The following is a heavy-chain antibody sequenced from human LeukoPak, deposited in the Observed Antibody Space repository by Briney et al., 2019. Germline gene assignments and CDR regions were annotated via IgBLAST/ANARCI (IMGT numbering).Heavy chain of an antibody. D-gene: IGHD2-15*01. V-gene: IGHV3-21*04. Sequence: GGSLRLSCAASGFTFSSYNMNWVRQAPGKGLEWVSSISSSSSYIYYADSVKGRFTISRDNAKNSLYLQMNSLRVEDTAIYYCAKSTAPCSRGSCYSALESWGQGTLVTVSS. CDR1: GFTFSSYN. J-gene: IGHJ4*02. CDR3: AKSTAPCSRGSCYSALES. CDR2: ISSSSSYI.